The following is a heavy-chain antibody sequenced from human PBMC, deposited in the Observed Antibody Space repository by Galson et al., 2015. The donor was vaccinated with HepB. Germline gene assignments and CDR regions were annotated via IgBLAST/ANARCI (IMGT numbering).Heavy chain of an antibody. CDR3: TTDSGYSGYDSDY. J-gene: IGHJ4*02. V-gene: IGHV3-15*01. D-gene: IGHD5-12*01. CDR1: GFTFSNAW. CDR2: IKSKTDGGTT. Sequence: SLRPSCAASGFTFSNAWMSWVRQAPGKGLEWVGRIKSKTDGGTTDYAAPVKGRFTISRVDSKNTLYLQMNSLKTEDTAVYYCTTDSGYSGYDSDYWGQGTLVTVSS.